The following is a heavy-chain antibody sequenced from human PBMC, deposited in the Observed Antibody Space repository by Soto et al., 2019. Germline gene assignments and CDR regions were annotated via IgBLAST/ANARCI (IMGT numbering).Heavy chain of an antibody. J-gene: IGHJ4*02. CDR1: GGSISSYY. CDR2: IYYSGST. D-gene: IGHD3-16*01. Sequence: SETLSLTCTVSGGSISSYYWSWIRQPPGKGLEWIGYIYYSGSTNYNPSLKSRVTISVDTSKNQFSLKLSSVTAADTAVYYCARASELYDYIWGSHLPYFDYWGQGTLVTVSS. V-gene: IGHV4-59*01. CDR3: ARASELYDYIWGSHLPYFDY.